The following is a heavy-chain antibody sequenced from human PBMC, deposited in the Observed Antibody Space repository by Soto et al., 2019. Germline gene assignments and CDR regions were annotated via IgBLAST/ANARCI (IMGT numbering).Heavy chain of an antibody. CDR2: ISYDGTNK. Sequence: QVQLVESEGGVVQPGKSLRLSCAASGFTFSSYAMHWVRQAPGKGLEWVAVISYDGTNKYYADSVEGRFTISRDNSKNTLFLQMNSLRAEDTAVYYCARQLAVTGSRRAFDLWGQGTLVTVSS. CDR3: ARQLAVTGSRRAFDL. D-gene: IGHD6-19*01. J-gene: IGHJ4*02. V-gene: IGHV3-30-3*01. CDR1: GFTFSSYA.